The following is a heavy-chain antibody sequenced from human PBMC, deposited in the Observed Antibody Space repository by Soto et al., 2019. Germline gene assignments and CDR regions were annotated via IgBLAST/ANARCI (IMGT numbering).Heavy chain of an antibody. D-gene: IGHD3-10*01. V-gene: IGHV3-23*01. J-gene: IGHJ6*02. CDR2: ISGSGRNT. CDR1: GFTFSNYA. Sequence: EVQMLESGGGLVHPGGSLRLSCAASGFTFSNYAMNWVRQAPGKGLEWVSSISGSGRNTYYADSVKGRLTISRDSSKNTLYLQMNRLRVADTGVYYCAKDLNGSGSFTSYYHYGMDVWGQGTTVTVSS. CDR3: AKDLNGSGSFTSYYHYGMDV.